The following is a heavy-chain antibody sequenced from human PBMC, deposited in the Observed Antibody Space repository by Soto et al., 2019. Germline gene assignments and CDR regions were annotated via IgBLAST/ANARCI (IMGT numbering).Heavy chain of an antibody. D-gene: IGHD6-13*01. CDR3: ARDTGSSWYDY. CDR1: GYTFTSYA. CDR2: ISPYNGDT. Sequence: GASAKVCCTDSGYTFTSYAISWVRQAPGQGLEWMGWISPYNGDTNYAQELQGRVTMTTDTSTSTAYMDLRSLRSDDTAVYYCARDTGSSWYDYWGQGTLVTVSS. V-gene: IGHV1-18*01. J-gene: IGHJ4*02.